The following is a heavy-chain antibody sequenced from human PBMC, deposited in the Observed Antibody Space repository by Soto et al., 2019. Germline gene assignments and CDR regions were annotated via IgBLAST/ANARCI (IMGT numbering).Heavy chain of an antibody. CDR2: IYHRGST. CDR3: ARDPRDCSSTSCS. D-gene: IGHD2-2*01. CDR1: GGSISSSNW. Sequence: QVQLQESGPGLVKPSGPLSLTCAVSGGSISSSNWWSWVRQPPGKGLEWIGEIYHRGSTNYNPSLTSRVTISVDKSKNQFSLKLSSVTAADTAVYYCARDPRDCSSTSCSWGQGTLVTVSS. J-gene: IGHJ5*02. V-gene: IGHV4-4*02.